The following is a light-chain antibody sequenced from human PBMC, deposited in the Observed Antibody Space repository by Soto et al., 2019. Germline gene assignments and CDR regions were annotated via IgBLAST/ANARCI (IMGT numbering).Light chain of an antibody. CDR2: GAS. CDR3: HQRQSWPRT. Sequence: IGFIPYPSTLAFSPGERAPLSFKASQSLTNNYFAWYQQKPGQAPRLLIYGASIRAAGIPARFSASGSGTDFTLTISDVQPEDFALYYCHQRQSWPRTFGQGTKVDIK. V-gene: IGKV3D-7*01. CDR1: QSLTNNY. J-gene: IGKJ1*01.